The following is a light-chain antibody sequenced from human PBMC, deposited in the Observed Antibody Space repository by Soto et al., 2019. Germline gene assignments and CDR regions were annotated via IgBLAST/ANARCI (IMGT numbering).Light chain of an antibody. CDR2: DAS. CDR1: QSISSW. CDR3: QQFDTYST. Sequence: DIQMTQSPSTLSASVGDRVTITSRASQSISSWLAWYQQKPGQAPKLLIYDASSLETGAPSRFSGSGSGTEFPLTISSLQPDDFATYYRQQFDTYSTFGQGTKVEIK. V-gene: IGKV1-5*01. J-gene: IGKJ1*01.